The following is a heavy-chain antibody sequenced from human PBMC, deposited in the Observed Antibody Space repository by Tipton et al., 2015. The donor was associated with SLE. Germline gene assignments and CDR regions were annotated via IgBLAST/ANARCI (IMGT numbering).Heavy chain of an antibody. Sequence: TLSLTCTVSGDPISSSSYYWGWIRQPPGKGLEWIGSIYYSGSTNYNPSLKSRVTISVDTSKNQFSLKLSSVTAADTAVYYCARGRGQWELRGWFDPWGQGTLVTVSS. D-gene: IGHD1-26*01. V-gene: IGHV4-39*07. J-gene: IGHJ5*02. CDR3: ARGRGQWELRGWFDP. CDR2: IYYSGST. CDR1: GDPISSSSYY.